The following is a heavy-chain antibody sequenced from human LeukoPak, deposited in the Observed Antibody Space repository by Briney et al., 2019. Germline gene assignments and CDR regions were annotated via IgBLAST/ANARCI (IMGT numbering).Heavy chain of an antibody. CDR3: AKDTGRFGESNFYY. CDR2: ISWNSGSI. CDR1: GFTLDDYP. J-gene: IGHJ4*02. V-gene: IGHV3-9*01. Sequence: PGGSLTLSCAASGFTLDDYPMQWLRQAPGKGLEWVSGISWNSGSIGYEDSVKGRITISRNNAKNSLYLKINSLRAEGAAFYYWAKDTGRFGESNFYYWGQGTLVTVSS. D-gene: IGHD3-10*01.